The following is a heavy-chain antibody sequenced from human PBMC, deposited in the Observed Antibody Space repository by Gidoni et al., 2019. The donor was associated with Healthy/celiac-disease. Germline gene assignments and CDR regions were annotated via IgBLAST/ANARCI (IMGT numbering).Heavy chain of an antibody. CDR3: ASGPISRAQWLVLSPGWFDP. V-gene: IGHV1-69*01. CDR1: GGTFSSYA. D-gene: IGHD6-19*01. CDR2: IIPIFGTA. Sequence: QVQLVQSGAEVKKPGSSVKVSCKASGGTFSSYAISWVRQAPGQGLEWMGGIIPIFGTANYAQKFQGRVTITADESTSTAYMELSSLRSEDTAVYYCASGPISRAQWLVLSPGWFDPWGQGTLVTVSS. J-gene: IGHJ5*02.